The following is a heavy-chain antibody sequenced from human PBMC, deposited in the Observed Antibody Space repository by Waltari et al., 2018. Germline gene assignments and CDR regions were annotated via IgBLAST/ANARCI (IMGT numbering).Heavy chain of an antibody. CDR1: GFTFSLYW. CDR2: CNGTSPTT. J-gene: IGHJ4*02. Sequence: EVQLVESGGGLVQPGGSLRLSCAASGFTFSLYWMHWVRQVPGKWLGWVRRVPGKGGVVGSRCNGTSPTTNYADAGKGRFTSARDNAKNKVYLQMNSLTPEDTGVYYCALLRVVSVFDPFDNWGQGTLVTVSS. CDR3: ALLRVVSVFDPFDN. V-gene: IGHV3-74*01. D-gene: IGHD2-15*01.